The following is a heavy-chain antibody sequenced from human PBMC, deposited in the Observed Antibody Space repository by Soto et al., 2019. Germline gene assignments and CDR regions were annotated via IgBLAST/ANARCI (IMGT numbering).Heavy chain of an antibody. J-gene: IGHJ1*01. V-gene: IGHV4-34*01. CDR3: ARYKFPAMVRGVNVGFQH. CDR2: INHSGST. Sequence: QVQLQQWGAGLLKPSETLSLTCAVYGGSFSGYYWSWIRQPPGMGLEWIGEINHSGSTNYNPSLKSRVTISVDTSKNQFSLKLISVTAADTAVYYCARYKFPAMVRGVNVGFQHWGQGTLVTVSS. D-gene: IGHD3-10*01. CDR1: GGSFSGYY.